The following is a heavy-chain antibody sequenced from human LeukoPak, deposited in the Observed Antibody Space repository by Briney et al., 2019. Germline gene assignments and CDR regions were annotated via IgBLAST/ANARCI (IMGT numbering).Heavy chain of an antibody. CDR2: ISAYNGNT. J-gene: IGHJ4*02. CDR1: GYTFTSYG. CDR3: ARGSLGYSYSYVNYYDSSGYVDY. D-gene: IGHD3-22*01. V-gene: IGHV1-18*01. Sequence: ASVKVSCKASGYTFTSYGISWVRQAPGQGLEWMGWISAYNGNTNYAQKFQGRVTMTRNTSISTAYMELSSLRSEDTAVYYCARGSLGYSYSYVNYYDSSGYVDYWGQGTLVTVSS.